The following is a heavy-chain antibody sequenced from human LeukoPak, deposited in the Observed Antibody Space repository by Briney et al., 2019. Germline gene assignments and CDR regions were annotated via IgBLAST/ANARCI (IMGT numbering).Heavy chain of an antibody. D-gene: IGHD3-9*01. CDR2: ISGSGGST. V-gene: IGHV3-23*01. J-gene: IGHJ4*02. CDR1: GFTFSSHA. Sequence: PGGSLRLSCAASGFTFSSHAMSWVRQAPGKGLEWVSAISGSGGSTYYADSVKGRFTISRDNSKNTLYLQMNSLRAEDTAVYYCAKDQTYYDILTGYYPGNYFDYWGQGTLVTVSS. CDR3: AKDQTYYDILTGYYPGNYFDY.